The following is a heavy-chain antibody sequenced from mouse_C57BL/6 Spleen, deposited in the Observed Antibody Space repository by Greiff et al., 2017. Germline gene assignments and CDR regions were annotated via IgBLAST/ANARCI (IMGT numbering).Heavy chain of an antibody. CDR2: ISSGSSTI. V-gene: IGHV5-17*01. J-gene: IGHJ4*01. Sequence: EVMLVESGGGLVKPGGSLKLSCAASGFTFSDYGMHWVRQAPEKGLEWVAYISSGSSTIYYADTVKGRFTIARDNAKNTLFLHMTRLKSEDTAMYYGASPGPYAMDYWGQGTSVTVSS. CDR1: GFTFSDYG. CDR3: ASPGPYAMDY.